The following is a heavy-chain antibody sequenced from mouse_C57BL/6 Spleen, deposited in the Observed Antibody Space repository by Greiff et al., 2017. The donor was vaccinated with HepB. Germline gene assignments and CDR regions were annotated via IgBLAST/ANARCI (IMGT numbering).Heavy chain of an antibody. Sequence: VQLQQSGPELVKPGASVKISCKASGYTFTDYYMNWVKQSHGKSLEWIGDINPNNGGTSYNQKFKGKATLTVDKSSSTAYMELRSLTSEDSAVYYCAREENGYDDAMDYWGQGTSVTVSS. CDR3: AREENGYDDAMDY. V-gene: IGHV1-26*01. CDR1: GYTFTDYY. CDR2: INPNNGGT. J-gene: IGHJ4*01. D-gene: IGHD2-2*01.